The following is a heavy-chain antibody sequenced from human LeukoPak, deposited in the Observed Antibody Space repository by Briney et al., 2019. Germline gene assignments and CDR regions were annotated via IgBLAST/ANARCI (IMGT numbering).Heavy chain of an antibody. CDR1: GFTFSTYS. D-gene: IGHD1-26*01. CDR2: ISSSSRTI. V-gene: IGHV3-48*01. Sequence: TGGPLRLSCAASGFTFSTYSMNWVRQAPGKGLEWVSYISSSSRTIYYADSVRGRFTVSRDNSKNTLYLQMNSLRAEDTAVYYCAKEGSWELVIRYYYYYMDVWGKGTTVTVSS. CDR3: AKEGSWELVIRYYYYYMDV. J-gene: IGHJ6*03.